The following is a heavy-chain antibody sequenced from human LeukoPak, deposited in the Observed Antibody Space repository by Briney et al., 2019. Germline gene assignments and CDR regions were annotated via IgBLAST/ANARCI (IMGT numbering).Heavy chain of an antibody. D-gene: IGHD6-19*01. CDR2: INPNSGGT. Sequence: ASVKVSCKASGYTFTGYYMRWVRQAPGQGLEWMGWINPNSGGTNYAQKFQGWVTMTRDTSISTAYMELSRLRSDDTAVYYCATLAVAGNYYGMDVWGQGTTVTVSS. V-gene: IGHV1-2*04. CDR1: GYTFTGYY. J-gene: IGHJ6*02. CDR3: ATLAVAGNYYGMDV.